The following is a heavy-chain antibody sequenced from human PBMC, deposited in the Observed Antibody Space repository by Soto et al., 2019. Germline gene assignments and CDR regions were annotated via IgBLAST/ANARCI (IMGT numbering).Heavy chain of an antibody. J-gene: IGHJ5*02. CDR1: GGSISSSSYY. V-gene: IGHV4-39*01. CDR2: IYYSGST. Sequence: SETLSLTCTVSGGSISSSSYYWGWIRQPPGKGLEWIGSIYYSGSTYYNPSLKSRVTISVDTSKNQFSLKLSSVTAADTAVYYCARRTTVTDPGWFDPWGQGTLVTVSS. D-gene: IGHD4-17*01. CDR3: ARRTTVTDPGWFDP.